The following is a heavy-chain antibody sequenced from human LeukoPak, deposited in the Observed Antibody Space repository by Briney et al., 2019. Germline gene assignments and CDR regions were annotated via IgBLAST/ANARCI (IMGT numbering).Heavy chain of an antibody. CDR2: ISGSGGST. CDR3: AKHPSPSSWYVNYYYYMDV. D-gene: IGHD6-13*01. CDR1: GFTFSSYA. Sequence: GGSLRLSCAASGFTFSSYAMSWVRQAPGKGLEWVSAISGSGGSTYYADSVKGRFTISRDNSKNTLYLQMNSLRAEDTAVYYCAKHPSPSSWYVNYYYYMDVWGKGTTVTVSS. J-gene: IGHJ6*03. V-gene: IGHV3-23*01.